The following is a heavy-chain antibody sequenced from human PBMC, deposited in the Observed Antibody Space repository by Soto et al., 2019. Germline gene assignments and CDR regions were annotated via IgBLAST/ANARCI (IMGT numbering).Heavy chain of an antibody. CDR3: ARELAVGNPIGWFDP. J-gene: IGHJ5*02. V-gene: IGHV3-33*01. CDR2: IWQDGSDQ. D-gene: IGHD1-26*01. CDR1: GFNFGSYG. Sequence: QVQLVASGGGVVQPGKSLRLSCAASGFNFGSYGMHWVRQAPGKGLDWVAVIWQDGSDQYYADSVKGRFTVSRDNSKDMLYLQMDSLSPEDTALYHCARELAVGNPIGWFDPLGQGTLGSVAS.